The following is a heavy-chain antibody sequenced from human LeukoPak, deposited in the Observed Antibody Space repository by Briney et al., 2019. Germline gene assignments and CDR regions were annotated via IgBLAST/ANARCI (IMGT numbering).Heavy chain of an antibody. CDR2: IWYDGSNK. CDR1: RFTFSSYG. CDR3: AQAGISDFDH. D-gene: IGHD4-23*01. Sequence: PGGYLRRSSAGSRFTFSSYGMHWLRQAQGKGRVWVAVIWYDGSNKYYADSVKGRFTISRDNSKNTLYLQMKSLRAEDPAGYYCAQAGISDFDHWGQGSLVTVSS. J-gene: IGHJ4*02. V-gene: IGHV3-33*06.